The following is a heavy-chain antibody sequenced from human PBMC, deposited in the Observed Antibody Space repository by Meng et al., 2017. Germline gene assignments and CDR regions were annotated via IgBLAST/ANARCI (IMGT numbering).Heavy chain of an antibody. D-gene: IGHD2-2*01. Sequence: GGSLRLSCAACGFTFSSYDMHWVRQATGKGLEWVSAIGTAGDTYYPGSVKGQFTFPRENDKNPWYLQMNSLRAEDQAVYYCEKAVVVPAAMYYFDYWGQGTLVTVSS. CDR3: EKAVVVPAAMYYFDY. J-gene: IGHJ4*02. V-gene: IGHV3-13*03. CDR2: IGTAGDT. CDR1: GFTFSSYD.